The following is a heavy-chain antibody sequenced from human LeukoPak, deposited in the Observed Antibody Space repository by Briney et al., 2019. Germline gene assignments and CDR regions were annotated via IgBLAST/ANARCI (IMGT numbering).Heavy chain of an antibody. CDR2: IKQDGSEK. V-gene: IGHV3-7*03. D-gene: IGHD6-13*01. CDR3: ARDLSSSWYYFDY. Sequence: GGSLRLSCAASGFTFSSYWMSWVRQAPGKGLEWVANIKQDGSEKYYVDSVKGRFTISRDNAKNSLYLQMNSLRAKDTAVYYCARDLSSSWYYFDYWGQGTLVTVSS. CDR1: GFTFSSYW. J-gene: IGHJ4*02.